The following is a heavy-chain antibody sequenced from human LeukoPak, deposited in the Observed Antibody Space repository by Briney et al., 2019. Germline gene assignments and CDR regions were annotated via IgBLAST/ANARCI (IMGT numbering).Heavy chain of an antibody. Sequence: ASVKVSCTASGSTFTSYYMHWVRQGPGQGLEWMGIINPSGGSTSYAQKFQGRVTMTRDMSTSTVYMEVSSLRYEDTAVYYCARPDYYDSSGYYYNYWGQGTVVIVSS. V-gene: IGHV1-46*01. CDR2: INPSGGST. D-gene: IGHD3-22*01. CDR3: ARPDYYDSSGYYYNY. J-gene: IGHJ4*02. CDR1: GSTFTSYY.